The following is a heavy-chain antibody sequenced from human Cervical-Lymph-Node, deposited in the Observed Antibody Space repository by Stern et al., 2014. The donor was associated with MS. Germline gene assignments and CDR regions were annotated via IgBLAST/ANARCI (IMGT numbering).Heavy chain of an antibody. Sequence: VQLVESGPGLVKPSQTLSLTCTVSGGSISSNNSYWSWIRQPPGKGLEWIAYIYYSGSTYYNPSLKIRVTLSVDTSTNQFSLRLSSVTAADTAVYYCARAHYGDYPFYYYGMDVWGQGTTVTVSS. D-gene: IGHD4-17*01. CDR1: GGSISSNNSY. V-gene: IGHV4-30-4*01. CDR2: IYYSGST. J-gene: IGHJ6*02. CDR3: ARAHYGDYPFYYYGMDV.